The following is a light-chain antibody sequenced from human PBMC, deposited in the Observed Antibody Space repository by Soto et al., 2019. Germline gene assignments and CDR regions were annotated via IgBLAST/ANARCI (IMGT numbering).Light chain of an antibody. CDR3: QQYGTSPLT. J-gene: IGKJ4*01. CDR2: AAS. Sequence: ELVLAQSPGTQSLSPGERATLSRRASQSVSVNSLAWYQQKGGQAPRLLIYAASTRATGVPDRFSGSGSGTDFTLTISRLEPEDFAVYFCQQYGTSPLTFGGGTKVDI. V-gene: IGKV3-20*01. CDR1: QSVSVNS.